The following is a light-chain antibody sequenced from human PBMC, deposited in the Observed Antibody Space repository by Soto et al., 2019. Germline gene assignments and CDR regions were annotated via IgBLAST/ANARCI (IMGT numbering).Light chain of an antibody. CDR2: DAS. Sequence: DIQMTQSPSSLSASVGDRVTNTCRASQSISSYLIWYQQKPGKAPQLLIYDASTLQSGVPSRFSGSGSGTEFTLTISSLQPDDFATYYCQQGHNAPRPFGGGTKVEIK. V-gene: IGKV1-39*01. J-gene: IGKJ4*01. CDR3: QQGHNAPRP. CDR1: QSISSY.